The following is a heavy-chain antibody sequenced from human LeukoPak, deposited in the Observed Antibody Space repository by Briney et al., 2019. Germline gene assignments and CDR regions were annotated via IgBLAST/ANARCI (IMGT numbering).Heavy chain of an antibody. CDR2: ISGSGGST. J-gene: IGHJ5*02. CDR3: AKDPYGDCGVNWFDP. V-gene: IGHV3-23*01. Sequence: GGSLRLSCAASGFTFSSYGMSWVRQAPGKGLEWVSAISGSGGSTYYAGSVKGRFTISRDNSKNTLYLQMNSLRAEDTAVYYCAKDPYGDCGVNWFDPWGQGTLVTVSS. D-gene: IGHD4-17*01. CDR1: GFTFSSYG.